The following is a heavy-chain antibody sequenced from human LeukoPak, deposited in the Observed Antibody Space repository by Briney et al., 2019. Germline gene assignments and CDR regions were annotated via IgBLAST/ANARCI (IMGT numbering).Heavy chain of an antibody. V-gene: IGHV1-69*13. D-gene: IGHD3-9*01. Sequence: SVRVCCKAAGGTFSSYAISWVRQAAGQGLEWMGGIIPIFGTANYAQKFQGRVTITADESTSTAYMELSSLRSEDTAVYYCARGPDGYDMTGYIYWGQGTLVTVSS. CDR3: ARGPDGYDMTGYIY. J-gene: IGHJ4*02. CDR2: IIPIFGTA. CDR1: GGTFSSYA.